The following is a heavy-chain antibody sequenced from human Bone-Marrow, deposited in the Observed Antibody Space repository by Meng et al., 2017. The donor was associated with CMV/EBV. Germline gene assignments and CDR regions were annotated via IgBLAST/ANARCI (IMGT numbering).Heavy chain of an antibody. V-gene: IGHV1-24*01. CDR2: VDPEDGET. Sequence: ASVKVSCKVSGYTLSDFSIHWVRQAPGKGLEWMGGVDPEDGETIYPQNFQGRVSMTEDTSTGTAYMELRSLRSEDTAVYYCSPVTTFNYYVLEVWGRGPTVTVYS. D-gene: IGHD4-11*01. CDR3: SPVTTFNYYVLEV. CDR1: GYTLSDFS. J-gene: IGHJ6*01.